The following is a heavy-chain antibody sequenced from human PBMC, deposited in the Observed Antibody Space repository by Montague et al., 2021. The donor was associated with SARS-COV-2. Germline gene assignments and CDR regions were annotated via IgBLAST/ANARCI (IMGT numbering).Heavy chain of an antibody. J-gene: IGHJ2*01. V-gene: IGHV4-31*03. CDR1: GRSISSGGYY. D-gene: IGHD3-22*01. Sequence: TLSLTCTVSGRSISSGGYYWSWIRQHPGKGLEWIGYIYYSGSTYYNPSLKSRVTISVYTSKNQFSLKMSSVTAADTAVYYCARSPATMIILIISSLTWYFDFWGRGTLVTVSS. CDR3: ARSPATMIILIISSLTWYFDF. CDR2: IYYSGST.